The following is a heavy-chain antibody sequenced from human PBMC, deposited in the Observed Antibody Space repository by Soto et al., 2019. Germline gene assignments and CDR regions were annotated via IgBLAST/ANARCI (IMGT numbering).Heavy chain of an antibody. V-gene: IGHV3-33*01. Sequence: QVQLVESGGGVVQPGRSLRLSCAASGFAFSTYGIHWVRQAPAKGLEWVAVIWYDGSNKYYADSVKGRFTISRDNSKNTLYLQMDSLRAEDTAVYYCARAVGPYDYWGQGTLVTVSS. J-gene: IGHJ4*02. D-gene: IGHD1-26*01. CDR3: ARAVGPYDY. CDR2: IWYDGSNK. CDR1: GFAFSTYG.